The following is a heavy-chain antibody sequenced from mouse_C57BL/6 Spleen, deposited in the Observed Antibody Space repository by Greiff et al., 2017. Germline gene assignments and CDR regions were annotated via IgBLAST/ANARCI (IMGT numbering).Heavy chain of an antibody. D-gene: IGHD2-3*01. J-gene: IGHJ4*01. CDR1: GYTFTSYT. CDR3: SPIYDGYYIYAMDY. V-gene: IGHV1-4*01. CDR2: INPSSGYT. Sequence: VQLQQSGAELARPGASVNMSCKASGYTFTSYTMHWVKQRPGQGLEWIGYINPSSGYTKYNQKFKDKATLTADKSSSTAYIQLSSLTSEDSAVYYCSPIYDGYYIYAMDYWGQGTSVTVSS.